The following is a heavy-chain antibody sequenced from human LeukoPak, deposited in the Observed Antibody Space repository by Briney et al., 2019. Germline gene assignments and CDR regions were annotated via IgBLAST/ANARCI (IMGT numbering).Heavy chain of an antibody. CDR3: ARYYCSTTSCYGRYFDY. CDR2: ISSSSSYI. J-gene: IGHJ4*02. V-gene: IGHV3-21*01. Sequence: GGSLRLSCEASGFTFSRYSLTWVRQAPGKGLEWVSSISSSSSYIYYADSVKGRFTISRDNAKTSLYLQMNSLRAEDTAVYYCARYYCSTTSCYGRYFDYWGQGTLVTVSS. CDR1: GFTFSRYS. D-gene: IGHD2-2*01.